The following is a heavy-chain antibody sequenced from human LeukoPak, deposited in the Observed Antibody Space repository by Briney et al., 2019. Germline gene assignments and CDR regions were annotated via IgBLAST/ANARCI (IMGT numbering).Heavy chain of an antibody. J-gene: IGHJ6*02. D-gene: IGHD3-3*01. Sequence: PSETLSLTCAVYGGSFSGYYWSWIRQPPGKGLEWIGEINHSGSTNYNPSLKSRVTISVDTSKNQFSLKLSSVTAADTAVYYCARALGIFGVVISYYYYGMDVWGQGTTVTVSS. CDR3: ARALGIFGVVISYYYYGMDV. CDR2: INHSGST. CDR1: GGSFSGYY. V-gene: IGHV4-34*01.